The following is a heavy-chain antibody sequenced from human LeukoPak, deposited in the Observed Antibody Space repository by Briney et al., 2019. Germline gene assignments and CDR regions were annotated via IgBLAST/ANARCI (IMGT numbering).Heavy chain of an antibody. CDR1: GYTFTGYY. V-gene: IGHV1-2*02. D-gene: IGHD3-22*01. CDR3: ARDLSTYDYYDSSGYYGGLHY. CDR2: INPNSGGT. Sequence: ASVKDSCMASGYTFTGYYMHWVRQAPGQGLEWMGWINPNSGGTNYAQKFQGRVTMTRDTSISTAYMELSRLRSDDTAVYYCARDLSTYDYYDSSGYYGGLHYSGQGTLVTVSS. J-gene: IGHJ4*02.